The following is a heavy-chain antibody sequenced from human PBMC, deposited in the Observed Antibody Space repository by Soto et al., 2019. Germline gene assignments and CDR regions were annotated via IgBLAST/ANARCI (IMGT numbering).Heavy chain of an antibody. J-gene: IGHJ4*02. CDR2: ISGSGGST. D-gene: IGHD6-19*01. V-gene: IGHV3-23*01. Sequence: GGSLRLSCAASGFTFSSYAMSWVRQAPGKGLEWVSAISGSGGSTYYADSVKGRFTISRDNSKNTLYLQMNSLRAEDTAVCYCAKFMAVAGPSGRYYFDYWGQGTLVTVSS. CDR1: GFTFSSYA. CDR3: AKFMAVAGPSGRYYFDY.